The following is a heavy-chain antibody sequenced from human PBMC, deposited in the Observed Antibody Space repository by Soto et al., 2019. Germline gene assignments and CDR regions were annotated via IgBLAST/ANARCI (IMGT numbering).Heavy chain of an antibody. CDR1: GGTFSSYA. CDR2: IIPIFGTA. V-gene: IGHV1-69*01. D-gene: IGHD2-15*01. CDR3: ARSQGGSSSLDIYYYYYYGMDV. J-gene: IGHJ6*02. Sequence: QVQLVQSGAEVKKPGSSVKVSCKAPGGTFSSYAISWVRQAPGQGLEWMGGIIPIFGTAKYAQKFQGRVTITADESTSTGYMELSSLRSEDNAVYYCARSQGGSSSLDIYYYYYYGMDVWGQGTTVTVSS.